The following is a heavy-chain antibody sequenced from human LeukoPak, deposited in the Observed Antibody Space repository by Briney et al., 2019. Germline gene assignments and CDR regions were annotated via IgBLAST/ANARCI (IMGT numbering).Heavy chain of an antibody. Sequence: GGSLRLSCVASGFSFTTHAMGWVRQAPGKGLEWVSAISGGGGSTYYADSVKGRFTISRDNSKNSLYLQMNSLRAEDTAVYYCARQQLEPHYYYYMDVWGKGTTVTVSS. CDR1: GFSFTTHA. D-gene: IGHD6-13*01. J-gene: IGHJ6*03. CDR2: ISGGGGST. CDR3: ARQQLEPHYYYYMDV. V-gene: IGHV3-23*01.